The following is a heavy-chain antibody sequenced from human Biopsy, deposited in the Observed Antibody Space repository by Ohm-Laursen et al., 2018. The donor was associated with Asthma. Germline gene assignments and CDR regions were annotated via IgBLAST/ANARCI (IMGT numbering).Heavy chain of an antibody. J-gene: IGHJ4*02. CDR2: INGKSNSI. CDR1: GFTFSDYY. Sequence: SLRLSCAASGFTFSDYYMSWIRQAPGKGLEWISNINGKSNSIEYADSVKGRFSIYRDNAKNSLYLQMNSLRAEDTAVYYCARDSYSSGLYDDFESWGQGTLVTVSS. V-gene: IGHV3-11*01. D-gene: IGHD6-19*01. CDR3: ARDSYSSGLYDDFES.